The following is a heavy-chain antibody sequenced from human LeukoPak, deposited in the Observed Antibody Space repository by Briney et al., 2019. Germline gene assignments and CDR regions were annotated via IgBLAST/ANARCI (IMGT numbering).Heavy chain of an antibody. V-gene: IGHV3-7*03. D-gene: IGHD4-17*01. J-gene: IGHJ4*02. Sequence: GGSLRLSCAVSGLAFNNYWMSWVRQAPGKGLEWVANIKQDGSEKHYVDSVKGRFIISRDNSKNTLYLQMNSLRAEDTAVYYCATGTTVFDYWGQGTLVTVSS. CDR3: ATGTTVFDY. CDR2: IKQDGSEK. CDR1: GLAFNNYW.